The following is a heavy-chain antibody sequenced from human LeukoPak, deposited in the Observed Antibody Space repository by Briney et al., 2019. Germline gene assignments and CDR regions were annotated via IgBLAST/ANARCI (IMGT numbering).Heavy chain of an antibody. CDR3: ARDQEGFDY. J-gene: IGHJ4*02. CDR2: IHPGSGNT. CDR1: GYTFTSYT. V-gene: IGHV1-3*01. Sequence: ASVKVSCKASGYTFTSYTIHWVRQAPGQRLEWMGWIHPGSGNTKYSQKFQGRVTITRDTSASTAYMELSSLRSEDTAVYYCARDQEGFDYWGQGTLVTVSS.